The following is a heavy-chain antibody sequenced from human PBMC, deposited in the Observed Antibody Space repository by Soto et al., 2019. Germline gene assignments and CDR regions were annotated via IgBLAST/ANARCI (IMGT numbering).Heavy chain of an antibody. J-gene: IGHJ5*02. CDR3: ARGTLYHIRDGYPWFDP. Sequence: QEQLVESGGGVVQPGRSLRLSCAASGFTFRNYGMHWVRQAPGKGLEWVAVIWADGSNAYYADSVKGRFTICRDNSQNTLYLQMNSLRAADTAVYHCARGTLYHIRDGYPWFDPWGQGTLVTVSS. CDR1: GFTFRNYG. D-gene: IGHD5-12*01. V-gene: IGHV3-33*01. CDR2: IWADGSNA.